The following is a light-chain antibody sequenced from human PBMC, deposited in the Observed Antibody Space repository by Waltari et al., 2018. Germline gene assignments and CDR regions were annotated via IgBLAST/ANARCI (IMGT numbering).Light chain of an antibody. V-gene: IGKV4-1*01. CDR2: LAS. CDR1: QSALYSTKNKND. CDR3: QQYYSTPYT. Sequence: DIVMTQSPDSLAVSLAGRATINCKSGQSALYSTKNKNDLACYPQKPGPPPKLLIYLASTRESGVPDRFSGSGSGTDFTLPISSLQAEDVAVYYGQQYYSTPYTFGQGTKLGIK. J-gene: IGKJ2*01.